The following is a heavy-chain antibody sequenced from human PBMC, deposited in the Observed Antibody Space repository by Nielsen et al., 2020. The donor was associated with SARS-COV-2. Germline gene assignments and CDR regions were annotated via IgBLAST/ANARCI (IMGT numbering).Heavy chain of an antibody. CDR1: GFIFSSYA. CDR3: AREGTGTCNSSPCVDS. Sequence: GESLKISCVASGFIFSSYAMNWVRQAPGKGLEWVSAINGGRTYYADSVKGRFTISRDNSKNTLYVQLNSLRAEDTAVYYCAREGTGTCNSSPCVDSWGQGTLVTVSS. D-gene: IGHD3/OR15-3a*01. V-gene: IGHV3-23*01. CDR2: INGGRT. J-gene: IGHJ4*02.